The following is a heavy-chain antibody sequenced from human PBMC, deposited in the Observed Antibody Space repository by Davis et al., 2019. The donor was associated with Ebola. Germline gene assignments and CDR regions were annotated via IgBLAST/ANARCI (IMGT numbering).Heavy chain of an antibody. V-gene: IGHV1-69*06. J-gene: IGHJ5*02. CDR2: IIPIFGTA. CDR3: ARDFGADCSSASCPEGAFDP. CDR1: GGTFSSYA. D-gene: IGHD2-2*01. Sequence: AASVKVSCKASGGTFSSYAISWVRQAPGQGLEWMGGIIPIFGTANYAQKFQGRVTITADKSTSTAYMELSSLRSEDTAVYYCARDFGADCSSASCPEGAFDPWGQGTLVTVSS.